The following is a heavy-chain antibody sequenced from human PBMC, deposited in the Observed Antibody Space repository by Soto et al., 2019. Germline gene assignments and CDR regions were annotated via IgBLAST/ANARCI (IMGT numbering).Heavy chain of an antibody. CDR2: ISANNGNT. CDR1: GYTFTSYG. CDR3: ARVQSGYDFAY. J-gene: IGHJ4*02. D-gene: IGHD5-12*01. V-gene: IGHV1-18*01. Sequence: QVQLVQSGAEVKKPGASVKVSCKASGYTFTSYGINWVRQAPGQGLEWMGWISANNGNTHYAQKLQGRVTMTTDTSTSTAYTRLRSLRSDDTAVYYCARVQSGYDFAYWGQGTLVTVSS.